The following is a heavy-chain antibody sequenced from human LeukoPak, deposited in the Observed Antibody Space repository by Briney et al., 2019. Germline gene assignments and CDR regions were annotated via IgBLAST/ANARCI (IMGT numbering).Heavy chain of an antibody. CDR1: GYTLTELS. J-gene: IGHJ3*02. Sequence: ASVKVSCKVSGYTLTELSMHWVRQAPGKGLEWMGGFDPEDGETIYAQKFQGRVTMTEDTSTDTAYMELSSLRSEDTAVYYCVPDKPSGGIWSGYYFVRRAFDIWGQGTMVTVSS. V-gene: IGHV1-24*01. D-gene: IGHD3-3*01. CDR2: FDPEDGET. CDR3: VPDKPSGGIWSGYYFVRRAFDI.